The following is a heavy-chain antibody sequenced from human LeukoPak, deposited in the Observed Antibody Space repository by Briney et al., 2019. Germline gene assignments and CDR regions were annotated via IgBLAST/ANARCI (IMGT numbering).Heavy chain of an antibody. Sequence: PGGSLRLSCEASGFIFSSYEMNWVRQAPGQGLEWISYISNSGGIIHYADSVKGRFTVSRDNAKNSLYLQMNILRGEDTAVYYCARGRSGWFDYWGQGTLVTVSS. CDR3: ARGRSGWFDY. J-gene: IGHJ4*02. CDR2: ISNSGGII. V-gene: IGHV3-48*03. CDR1: GFIFSSYE. D-gene: IGHD6-19*01.